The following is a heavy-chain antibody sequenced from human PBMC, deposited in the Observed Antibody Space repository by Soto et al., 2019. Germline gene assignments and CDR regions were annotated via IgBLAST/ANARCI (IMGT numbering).Heavy chain of an antibody. CDR1: GFTFSNYV. CDR3: GKNKSPRIRRCYGLDV. V-gene: IGHV3-30*18. J-gene: IGHJ6*02. CDR2: ISYDGSNK. Sequence: GGSLRLSCAASGFTFSNYVMHWVRQAPGKGLEWVAVISYDGSNKFYADSVRGRFTISRDNSKNTLFLQMNSLRPEDTAVYYWGKNKSPRIRRCYGLDVGAQGTRVTVS.